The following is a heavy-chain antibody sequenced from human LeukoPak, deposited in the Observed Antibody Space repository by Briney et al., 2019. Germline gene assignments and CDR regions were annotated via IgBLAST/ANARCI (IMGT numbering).Heavy chain of an antibody. V-gene: IGHV4-34*01. D-gene: IGHD4-23*01. J-gene: IGHJ4*02. CDR1: GGSFSGYY. CDR2: INHSGST. Sequence: SETLSLTCAVYGGSFSGYYWSWIRQPPGRGLEWIGEINHSGSTNYNPSLKGRVTISVDTSKNQFSLKLSSVTATDTAVYYCARDYGGNHWGQGTLVTVSS. CDR3: ARDYGGNH.